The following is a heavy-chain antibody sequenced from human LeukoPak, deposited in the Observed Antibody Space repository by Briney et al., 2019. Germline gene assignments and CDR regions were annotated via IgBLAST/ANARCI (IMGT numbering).Heavy chain of an antibody. J-gene: IGHJ1*01. CDR3: ARGLGYSSSWYRIGYFQH. CDR2: INHSGST. CDR1: GGSFSGYY. V-gene: IGHV4-34*01. D-gene: IGHD6-13*01. Sequence: SETLSLTCAVYGGSFSGYYWSWIRQPPGKGLEWIGEINHSGSTNYNPSLKSRVTISVDTSKNQFSLKLSSVTAADTAVYYCARGLGYSSSWYRIGYFQHWGQGTLVTVSS.